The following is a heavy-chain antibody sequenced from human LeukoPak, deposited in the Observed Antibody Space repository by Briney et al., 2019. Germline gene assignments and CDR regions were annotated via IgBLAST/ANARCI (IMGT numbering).Heavy chain of an antibody. CDR3: ARVAVYSYGYYFDN. CDR2: ISAYNGNT. CDR1: GYTLTSYG. V-gene: IGHV1-18*01. Sequence: ASVKVSCKAAGYTLTSYGISWGRRSPGQGREGMGGISAYNGNTNYAQKLPGRVTMTTDASTSTAYMELRSPRSDDTAVYYSARVAVYSYGYYFDNWGQGTLVTVSS. J-gene: IGHJ4*02. D-gene: IGHD5-18*01.